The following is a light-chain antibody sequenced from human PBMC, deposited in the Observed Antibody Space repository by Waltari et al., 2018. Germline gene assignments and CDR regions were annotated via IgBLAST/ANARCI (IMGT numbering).Light chain of an antibody. CDR2: EVS. CDR3: SSYAGSNFVV. Sequence: QSALAPPPSASGSPGQSVTISCPGPSRAVGGYHYVSWYQQHPGKAPKLMIYEVSMRPSGVPDRFSGSKSGNTASLTVSGLQAEDEAAYYCSSYAGSNFVVFGGGTKVTVL. CDR1: SRAVGGYHY. J-gene: IGLJ2*01. V-gene: IGLV2-8*01.